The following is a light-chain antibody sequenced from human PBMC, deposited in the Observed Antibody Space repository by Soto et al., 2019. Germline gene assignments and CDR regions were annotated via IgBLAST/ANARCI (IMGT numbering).Light chain of an antibody. V-gene: IGKV3-20*01. CDR1: QSISSSY. CDR2: GAS. CDR3: QQSDDSPGT. J-gene: IGKJ1*01. Sequence: LAQSAGPLSLTKEESATLYCRSSQSISSSYLAWYQQTPGQAPRLLIYGASNRATAIPDRFSGSGSGTDFTLTISRLEPEDFAVYYCQQSDDSPGTFGQGANVDIK.